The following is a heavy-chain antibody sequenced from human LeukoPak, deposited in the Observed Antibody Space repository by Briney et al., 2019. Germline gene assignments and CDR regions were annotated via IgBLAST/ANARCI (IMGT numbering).Heavy chain of an antibody. Sequence: PGGSLRLSCAASGFTFSSYAMSWVRQAPGKGLEWVSAISGSGGSTYYADSVKGRFTISRDNSKNTLYLQMNGLRAEDTAVYYCAREDGYYYDSSGQGYFDYWGQGTLVTVSS. D-gene: IGHD3-22*01. CDR2: ISGSGGST. J-gene: IGHJ4*02. CDR1: GFTFSSYA. V-gene: IGHV3-23*01. CDR3: AREDGYYYDSSGQGYFDY.